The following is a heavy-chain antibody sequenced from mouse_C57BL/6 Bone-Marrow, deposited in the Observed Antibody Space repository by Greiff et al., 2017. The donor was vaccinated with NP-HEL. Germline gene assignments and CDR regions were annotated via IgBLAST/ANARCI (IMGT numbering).Heavy chain of an antibody. D-gene: IGHD2-5*01. CDR2: IHPNSGST. Sequence: QVQLQQPGAELVKPGASVKLSCKASGYTFTSYWMHWVKQRPGQGPEWIGMIHPNSGSTNYNEKFKSKATLTVDKSSSTAYMQLSSLTSEDSAVYYCARCIYYSNCDYWGQGTTLTVSS. CDR1: GYTFTSYW. V-gene: IGHV1-64*01. J-gene: IGHJ2*01. CDR3: ARCIYYSNCDY.